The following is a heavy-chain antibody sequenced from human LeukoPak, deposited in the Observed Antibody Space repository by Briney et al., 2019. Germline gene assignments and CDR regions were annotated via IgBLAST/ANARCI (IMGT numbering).Heavy chain of an antibody. J-gene: IGHJ4*02. CDR1: GGSFSGYY. D-gene: IGHD3-3*01. CDR3: ARTITIFGVVTYDY. Sequence: PSETLSLTCAVYGGSFSGYYWSWIRQPPGKGLEWIGEISHSGNTNYNPSLKSRVTISVDTSKNQFSLKLSSVTAADTAVYYCARTITIFGVVTYDYWGQGTLVTVSS. V-gene: IGHV4-34*01. CDR2: ISHSGNT.